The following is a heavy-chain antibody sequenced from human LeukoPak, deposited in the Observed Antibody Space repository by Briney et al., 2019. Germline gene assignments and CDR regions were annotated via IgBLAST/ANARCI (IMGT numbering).Heavy chain of an antibody. CDR1: GYTFTSYG. CDR2: ISPSGGST. V-gene: IGHV1-46*01. Sequence: GASVKLSCKASGYTFTSYGISWVREAPGQGLEWMGVISPSGGSTIYAQKFKGRVTLTRDMSTSTDYLELSSLRSEDTAVYYCARDNSVRDEAWWFNPWGQGTLVTVSS. CDR3: ARDNSVRDEAWWFNP. D-gene: IGHD5-24*01. J-gene: IGHJ5*02.